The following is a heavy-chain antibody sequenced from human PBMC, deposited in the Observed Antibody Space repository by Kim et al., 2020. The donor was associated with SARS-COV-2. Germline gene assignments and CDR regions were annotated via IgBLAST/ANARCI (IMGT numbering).Heavy chain of an antibody. CDR1: GFTFSSYA. CDR3: ARDRYDSSGYSYGMDV. J-gene: IGHJ6*02. CDR2: ISYDGSNK. V-gene: IGHV3-30*04. Sequence: GGSLRLSCAASGFTFSSYAMHWVRQAPGKGLEWVAVISYDGSNKYYADSVKGRFTISRDNSKNTLYLQMNSLRVEDTAVYYCARDRYDSSGYSYGMDVWGQGTTVTVSS. D-gene: IGHD3-22*01.